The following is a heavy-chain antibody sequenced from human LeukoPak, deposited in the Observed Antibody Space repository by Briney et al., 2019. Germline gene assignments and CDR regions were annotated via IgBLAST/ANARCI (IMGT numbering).Heavy chain of an antibody. J-gene: IGHJ2*01. Sequence: GGSLRLSCAASGFTFNSYLMSWVRQAPGKGLVWLSCIAGDGATTSNEDSVKGRFSISRDNANNMVYLEMNSLRVEDTAVYYCTRDSGADRRYFDLWGRGTLVTVSS. CDR1: GFTFNSYL. V-gene: IGHV3-74*01. D-gene: IGHD7-27*01. CDR3: TRDSGADRRYFDL. CDR2: IAGDGATT.